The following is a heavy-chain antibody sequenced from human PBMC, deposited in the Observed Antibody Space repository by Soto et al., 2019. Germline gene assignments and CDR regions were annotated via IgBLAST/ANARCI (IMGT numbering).Heavy chain of an antibody. V-gene: IGHV3-74*01. CDR1: GFTFSNYW. D-gene: IGHD2-21*01. CDR2: INIDGGTT. CDR3: ARGSNTYPSY. J-gene: IGHJ4*02. Sequence: EVQLVESGGALVQPGGSLRLSCAVFGFTFSNYWMHWVRQAPGKGLVWVSRINIDGGTTSYADSVKGRFTISRDNAKNTLYLQMSSLRAEDTAVYYCARGSNTYPSYWGRGTLVTVSS.